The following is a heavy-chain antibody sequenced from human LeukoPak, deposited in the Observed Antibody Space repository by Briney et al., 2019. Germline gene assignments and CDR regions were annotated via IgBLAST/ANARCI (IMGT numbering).Heavy chain of an antibody. V-gene: IGHV4-34*01. Sequence: SETLSLTCAVYGGSFSGYYWSWIRQPPGKGLEFIGEINHSGSTNYNPSLKSRVTISVDTSKNQFSLKLSSVTAADTAVYYCARGHLSKYQLYYYYYGMDVWGQGTTVTVSS. CDR2: INHSGST. J-gene: IGHJ6*02. CDR1: GGSFSGYY. D-gene: IGHD2-2*01. CDR3: ARGHLSKYQLYYYYYGMDV.